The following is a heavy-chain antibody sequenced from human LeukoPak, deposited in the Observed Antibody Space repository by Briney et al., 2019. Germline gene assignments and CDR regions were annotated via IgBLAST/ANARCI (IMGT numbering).Heavy chain of an antibody. D-gene: IGHD5-24*01. Sequence: PSETLSLTCTVSGGSINNYYWSWIRQPAGKGLEWIGRIYTRGSTNYNPSLKSRVTISVDTSKNQFSLKLSSVTAADTAVYYCARHGKDGYKKDYYYYYMDVWGKGTTVTVSS. CDR1: GGSINNYY. CDR2: IYTRGST. CDR3: ARHGKDGYKKDYYYYYMDV. J-gene: IGHJ6*03. V-gene: IGHV4-4*07.